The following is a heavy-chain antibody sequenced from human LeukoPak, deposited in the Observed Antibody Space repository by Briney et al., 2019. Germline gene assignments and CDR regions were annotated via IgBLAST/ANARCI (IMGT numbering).Heavy chain of an antibody. Sequence: PGRSLRLSCAASGFTFSRYGMHWVRQAPGKGLEWVSSISSSSSYIYYADSLKGRFTISRDNAKNSLYLQLNSLRAEDTAVYYCARGTVTRFDYWGQGTLVTVSS. J-gene: IGHJ4*02. CDR3: ARGTVTRFDY. CDR1: GFTFSRYG. V-gene: IGHV3-21*01. D-gene: IGHD4-17*01. CDR2: ISSSSSYI.